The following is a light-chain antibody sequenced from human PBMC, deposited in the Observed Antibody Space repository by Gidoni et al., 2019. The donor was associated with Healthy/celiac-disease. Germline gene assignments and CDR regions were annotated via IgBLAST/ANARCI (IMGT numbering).Light chain of an antibody. CDR3: QQYNSYPWT. CDR1: QSISSW. V-gene: IGKV1-5*01. Sequence: DSQMTQSPSTLSASVGDRVTITCRASQSISSWLAWYQQKPGKAPKLLIYDASSLESGVPSRFSGSGSGTEFTLTISSLQPYDFATYYCQQYNSYPWTFXXXTKVEIK. CDR2: DAS. J-gene: IGKJ1*01.